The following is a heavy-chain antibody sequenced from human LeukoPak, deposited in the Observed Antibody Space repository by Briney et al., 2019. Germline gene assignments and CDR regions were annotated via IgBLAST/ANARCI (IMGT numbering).Heavy chain of an antibody. D-gene: IGHD6-13*01. V-gene: IGHV3-9*01. CDR2: ISWNSGSI. CDR3: AKADSSSWYGGYYYYYYYMDV. J-gene: IGHJ6*03. CDR1: GFTFDDYA. Sequence: GGSLRLSCAASGFTFDDYAMHWVRQAPGKGLEWDSGISWNSGSIGYADSVKGRFTISRDNAKNSLYLQMNSLRAEDTALYYCAKADSSSWYGGYYYYYYYMDVWGRGTTVTVSS.